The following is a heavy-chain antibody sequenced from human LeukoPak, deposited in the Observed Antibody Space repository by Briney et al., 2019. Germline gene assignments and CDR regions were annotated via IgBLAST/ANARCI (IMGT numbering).Heavy chain of an antibody. CDR3: ARDGRIDYGDYGYYGMDV. D-gene: IGHD4-17*01. CDR1: GGTFSSYA. J-gene: IGHJ6*02. CDR2: IIPILGIA. Sequence: ASVKVSCKASGGTFSSYAISWVRQAPGQGLEWMGRIIPILGIANYAQKFQGRGTITADKSTSTAYMELSSLRSEDTAVYYCARDGRIDYGDYGYYGMDVWGQGTTVTVSS. V-gene: IGHV1-69*04.